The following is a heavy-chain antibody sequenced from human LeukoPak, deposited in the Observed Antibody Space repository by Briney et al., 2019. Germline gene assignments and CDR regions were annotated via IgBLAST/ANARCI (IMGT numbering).Heavy chain of an antibody. CDR1: GFTFSSYS. J-gene: IGHJ4*02. CDR3: AKYYYDSSGYYITPPARAPDY. V-gene: IGHV3-48*01. Sequence: PGGSLRLSCAASGFTFSSYSMNWVRQAPGKGLEWVSYISSSSSTIYYADSVKGRFTISRDNAKNSLYLQMNSLRAEDTAVYYCAKYYYDSSGYYITPPARAPDYWGQGTLVTVSS. D-gene: IGHD3-22*01. CDR2: ISSSSSTI.